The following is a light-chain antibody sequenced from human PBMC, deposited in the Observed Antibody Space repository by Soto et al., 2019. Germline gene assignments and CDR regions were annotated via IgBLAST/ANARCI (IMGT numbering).Light chain of an antibody. Sequence: QSALTQPASVSGSPGQSIAISCTGTRSDVGAYNYVSWYQQHPGKAPKLMISEVTHRPSGVSDRFSGSKSGNTASLTISGLHAEDEADYSCSSFTSRFTFVFGTGTKLTVL. J-gene: IGLJ1*01. V-gene: IGLV2-14*01. CDR3: SSFTSRFTFV. CDR2: EVT. CDR1: RSDVGAYNY.